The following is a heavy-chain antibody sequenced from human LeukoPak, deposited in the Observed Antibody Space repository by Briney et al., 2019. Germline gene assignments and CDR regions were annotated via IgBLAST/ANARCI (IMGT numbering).Heavy chain of an antibody. J-gene: IGHJ1*01. CDR1: GSTFSDAW. Sequence: GGSLRLSCAASGSTFSDAWMTWVRQAPGKGLEWVGRIRSKTDGGTTDYAVSVQGRFTISRDDSKNTLYLQMSSLKTEDTAVYYCAKHIYGVVSIQQWGQGTLVTVSS. CDR3: AKHIYGVVSIQQ. D-gene: IGHD3-3*01. V-gene: IGHV3-15*01. CDR2: IRSKTDGGTT.